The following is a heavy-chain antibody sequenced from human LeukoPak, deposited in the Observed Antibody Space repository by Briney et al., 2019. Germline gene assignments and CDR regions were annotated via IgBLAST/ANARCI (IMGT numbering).Heavy chain of an antibody. V-gene: IGHV4-39*01. CDR2: IYYSGST. CDR3: ARTYVWGSYRTKSPFWFDP. Sequence: PSETLSLTCTVSGGSISSSSYYWGWLRQPPGKGLEWIGSIYYSGSTYYNPSLKSRVTISVDTSKNQFSLKLSSVTAADTAVYYCARTYVWGSYRTKSPFWFDPWGQGTLVTVSS. CDR1: GGSISSSSYY. J-gene: IGHJ5*02. D-gene: IGHD3-16*02.